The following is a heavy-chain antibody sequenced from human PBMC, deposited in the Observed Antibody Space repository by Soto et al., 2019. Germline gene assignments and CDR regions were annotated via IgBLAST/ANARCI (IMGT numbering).Heavy chain of an antibody. CDR3: ARGMTTVQYGMDV. J-gene: IGHJ6*02. CDR2: IYYSEST. V-gene: IGHV4-39*01. Sequence: SETLSLTCTVSGGSIGSNSYYWGWIRQPPGKGLEWIESIYYSESTYHNPSLKSRVTISVDTSKNQFSLKLSSVTAADTAVYYCARGMTTVQYGMDVWGQGTTVTVSS. CDR1: GGSIGSNSYY. D-gene: IGHD4-17*01.